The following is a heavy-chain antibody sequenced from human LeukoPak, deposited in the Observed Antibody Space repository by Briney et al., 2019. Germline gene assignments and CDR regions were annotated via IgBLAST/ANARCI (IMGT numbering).Heavy chain of an antibody. Sequence: ASVKVSCKASGYTFTSYYMHWVRQAPGQGLEWMGIINPSGGSTSYAQKSQGRVTMTRDTSTSTVYMELSSLRSEDTAVYYCARDLGPAPGDNWFDPWGQGTLVTVSS. J-gene: IGHJ5*02. V-gene: IGHV1-46*01. CDR2: INPSGGST. CDR3: ARDLGPAPGDNWFDP. D-gene: IGHD2-2*01. CDR1: GYTFTSYY.